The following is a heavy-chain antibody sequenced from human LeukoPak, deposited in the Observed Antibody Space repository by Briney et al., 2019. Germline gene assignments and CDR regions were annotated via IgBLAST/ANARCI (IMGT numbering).Heavy chain of an antibody. CDR2: ISGGGGST. D-gene: IGHD3-10*01. J-gene: IGHJ6*02. Sequence: PGGSLRLSCAASGFTFASYALSWVRRAPGKGLEWVSAISGGGGSTYYADSVKGRFTISRDNSKNTLYLQMNSLRAEDTAVYYCARDALHYYGSGRYGMDVWGQGTTVTVSS. CDR1: GFTFASYA. V-gene: IGHV3-23*01. CDR3: ARDALHYYGSGRYGMDV.